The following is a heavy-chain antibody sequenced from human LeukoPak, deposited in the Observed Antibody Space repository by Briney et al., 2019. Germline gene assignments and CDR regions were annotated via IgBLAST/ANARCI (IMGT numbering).Heavy chain of an antibody. CDR2: ISTDGSST. D-gene: IGHD3-3*01. V-gene: IGHV3-74*03. J-gene: IGHJ4*02. CDR3: AKEDVGVVLGHSYDY. CDR1: GFTFSSYW. Sequence: PGGSLRLSCAASGFTFSSYWMHWVRQAPGKGLVWVSRISTDGSSTMYADSVKGRFIISGDVAKNTLYLQMNSLRAEDTAVYYCAKEDVGVVLGHSYDYWGQGTLVTVSS.